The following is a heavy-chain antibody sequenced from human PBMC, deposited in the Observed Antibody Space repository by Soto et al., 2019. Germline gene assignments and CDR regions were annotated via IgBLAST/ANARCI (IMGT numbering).Heavy chain of an antibody. CDR1: GYTFTGYY. CDR2: INAGNGNT. V-gene: IGHV1-3*01. CDR3: ARAVAVPADFDY. J-gene: IGHJ4*02. D-gene: IGHD6-19*01. Sequence: ASVKVSCKASGYTFTGYYMHWVRQAPGQGLEWMGWINAGNGNTKYSQKFQGRVTITRDTSASTAYMELSSLRSEDTAVYYCARAVAVPADFDYWGQGTLVTV.